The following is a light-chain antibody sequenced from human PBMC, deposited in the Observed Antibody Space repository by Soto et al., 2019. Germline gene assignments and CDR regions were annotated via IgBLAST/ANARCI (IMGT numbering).Light chain of an antibody. CDR2: GDN. Sequence: NFMLTQPHSVSESPGKTVTISCTGSSGSVASNFVHWYQRRPGSAPTIVIYGDNQRPSGVPDRFSGSIDSSSNSASLTISGLKTEDDADYYCCSSGGSPTDVFGTGTKVTVL. V-gene: IGLV6-57*02. CDR3: CSSGGSPTDV. CDR1: SGSVASNF. J-gene: IGLJ1*01.